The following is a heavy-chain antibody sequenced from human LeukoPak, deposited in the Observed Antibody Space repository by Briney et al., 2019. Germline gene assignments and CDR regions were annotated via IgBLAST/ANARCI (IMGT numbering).Heavy chain of an antibody. V-gene: IGHV4-61*08. CDR1: GGSISSGGYY. CDR2: IYYSGST. CDR3: ARDRTYGDYEFDY. Sequence: SQTLSLTCTVSGGSISSGGYYWSWIRQPPGKGLEWIGYIYYSGSTNYNPSLKSRVTISVDTSKNQFSLKLSSVTAADTAVYYCARDRTYGDYEFDYWGQGTLVTVSS. J-gene: IGHJ4*02. D-gene: IGHD4-17*01.